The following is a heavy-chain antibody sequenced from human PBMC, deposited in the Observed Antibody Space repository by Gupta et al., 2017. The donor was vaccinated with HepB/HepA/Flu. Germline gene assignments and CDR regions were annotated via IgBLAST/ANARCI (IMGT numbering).Heavy chain of an antibody. CDR3: ARGPLTGTTRQFDD. V-gene: IGHV4-34*01. D-gene: IGHD1/OR15-1a*01. CDR1: GGSFSGNY. J-gene: IGHJ4*02. CDR2: INHGGIA. Sequence: QVQLQQWGAGLLKPSETLSLICAVYGGSFSGNYWSLVLQFPEKGLEWNGEINHGGIAKYNPSLKSRVTMSRDTSKNHLSLKLSSVTAADTAVYYCARGPLTGTTRQFDDWGQGTQVTVSS.